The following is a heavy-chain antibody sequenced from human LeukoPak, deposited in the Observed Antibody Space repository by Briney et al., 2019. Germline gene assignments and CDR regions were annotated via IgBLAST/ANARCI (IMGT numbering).Heavy chain of an antibody. Sequence: GGSLRLSSAASGFTVSSYAMHWVRQPIGEGLEWVSALGIAGDTFYPGSVKGRFTISRENARNSLYLQMNSLRAEDTAMYYCARQKQSHGNFDYWGQGTLVTVSS. CDR1: GFTVSSYA. CDR3: ARQKQSHGNFDY. D-gene: IGHD1-26*01. V-gene: IGHV3-13*01. CDR2: LGIAGDT. J-gene: IGHJ4*02.